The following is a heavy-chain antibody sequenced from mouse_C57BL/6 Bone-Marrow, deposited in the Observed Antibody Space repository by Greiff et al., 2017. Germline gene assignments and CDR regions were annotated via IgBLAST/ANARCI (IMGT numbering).Heavy chain of an antibody. CDR1: GFNINDYY. V-gene: IGHV14-2*01. D-gene: IGHD1-1*01. J-gene: IGHJ2*01. CDR2: IDPEDGET. Sequence: VQLQQSGAELVKPGASVKLSCTASGFNINDYYIHWVKQRPEQGLEWIGRIDPEDGETKYAPKFQDKATITADTSSNTAYLQLSSLTSEDPAVYYCTRALIYYGTNYWGQGTTLTVSS. CDR3: TRALIYYGTNY.